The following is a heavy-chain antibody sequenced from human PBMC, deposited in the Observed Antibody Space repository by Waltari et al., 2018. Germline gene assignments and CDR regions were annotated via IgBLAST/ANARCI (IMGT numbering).Heavy chain of an antibody. CDR1: GFTFDDYG. CDR2: INWNGGST. V-gene: IGHV3-20*01. Sequence: LQLVESGGGVVRPGGSLRLSCAASGFTFDDYGMSWVRQAPGKGLEWVSGINWNGGSTGYADSVKGRFTISRDNAKNSLYLQMNSLRAEDTALYHCARDLPFYSSPEQGDWYFDLWGRGTLVTVSS. CDR3: ARDLPFYSSPEQGDWYFDL. J-gene: IGHJ2*01. D-gene: IGHD6-13*01.